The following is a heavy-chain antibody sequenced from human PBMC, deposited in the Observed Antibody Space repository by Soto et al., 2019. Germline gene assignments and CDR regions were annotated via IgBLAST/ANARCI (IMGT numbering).Heavy chain of an antibody. V-gene: IGHV4-4*07. CDR1: GGSISSYY. Sequence: SETLSLTCTVSGGSISSYYWSWIRQPAGKGLEWIGRIYTSVSTNYNPSLKSRVTMSVDTSKNRFSLKLSSVTAADTAVYYCARVFVPRITIFGVVNKNHLSYGMDVWGQGTTVTVSS. CDR3: ARVFVPRITIFGVVNKNHLSYGMDV. J-gene: IGHJ6*02. CDR2: IYTSVST. D-gene: IGHD3-3*01.